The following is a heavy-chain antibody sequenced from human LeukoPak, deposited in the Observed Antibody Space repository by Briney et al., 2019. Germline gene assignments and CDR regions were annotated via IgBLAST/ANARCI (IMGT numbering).Heavy chain of an antibody. CDR2: ISGSGGST. CDR3: AKGTIAAAGTLDY. CDR1: GFTFSSYA. V-gene: IGHV3-23*01. D-gene: IGHD6-13*01. Sequence: GSLRPSCAASGFTFSSYAVSWVRQAPGKGLEWVSAISGSGGSTYYADSVKGRFTISRDNSKNTLYLQMNSLRAEDTAVYYCAKGTIAAAGTLDYWGQGTLVTVSS. J-gene: IGHJ4*02.